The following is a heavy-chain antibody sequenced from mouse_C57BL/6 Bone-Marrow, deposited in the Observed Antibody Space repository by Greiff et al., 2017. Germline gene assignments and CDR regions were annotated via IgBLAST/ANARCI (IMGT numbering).Heavy chain of an antibody. D-gene: IGHD2-3*01. CDR1: GFNIKNTY. CDR2: IDPANGNT. Sequence: VHVKQSVAELVRPGASVKLSCTASGFNIKNTYMHWVKQRPEQGLEWIGRIDPANGNTKYAPKFQGKATITADTSSNTAYLQLSSLTSEDTAIYYCALIYDGYYGGYYFDYWCQGTTLTVSS. J-gene: IGHJ2*01. CDR3: ALIYDGYYGGYYFDY. V-gene: IGHV14-3*01.